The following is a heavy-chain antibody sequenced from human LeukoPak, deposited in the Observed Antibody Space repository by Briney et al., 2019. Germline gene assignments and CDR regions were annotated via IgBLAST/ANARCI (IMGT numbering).Heavy chain of an antibody. V-gene: IGHV3-30*18. D-gene: IGHD2/OR15-2a*01. CDR2: ISYDGSNK. CDR1: GSTFSSYG. J-gene: IGHJ6*02. Sequence: GGSLRLSCAASGSTFSSYGMHWVRQAPGKGLEWVAVISYDGSNKYYADSVKGRFTISRDNSKNTLYLQMNSLRAEDTAVYYCAKDVSALSHYYGMDVWGQGTTVTVSS. CDR3: AKDVSALSHYYGMDV.